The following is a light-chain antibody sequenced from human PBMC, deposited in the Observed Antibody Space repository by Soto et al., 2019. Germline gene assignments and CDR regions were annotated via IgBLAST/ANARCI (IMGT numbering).Light chain of an antibody. V-gene: IGLV2-8*01. CDR2: EVS. Sequence: QSALTQPPSASGSPGQSVTISCTGTSSDVGGYNFVSWYQQHPGKAPKLMIYEVSKRPSGVPDRFSGSKSGNTASLTVSGLQAEDEADYYCKSSVGDNTVVFGGGTKLTVL. CDR1: SSDVGGYNF. CDR3: KSSVGDNTVV. J-gene: IGLJ3*02.